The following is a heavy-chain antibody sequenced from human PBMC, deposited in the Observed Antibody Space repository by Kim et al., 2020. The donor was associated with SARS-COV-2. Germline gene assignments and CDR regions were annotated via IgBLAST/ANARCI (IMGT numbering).Heavy chain of an antibody. Sequence: ASVKVSCKASGYTFTSYAMHWVRQAPGQRLEWMGWINAGNGNTKYSQKFQGRVTITRDTSASTAYMELSSLRSEDTAVYYCARDRGGNCGGDCYDFDYWGQGTLVTVSS. CDR2: INAGNGNT. CDR1: GYTFTSYA. D-gene: IGHD2-21*02. V-gene: IGHV1-3*01. CDR3: ARDRGGNCGGDCYDFDY. J-gene: IGHJ4*02.